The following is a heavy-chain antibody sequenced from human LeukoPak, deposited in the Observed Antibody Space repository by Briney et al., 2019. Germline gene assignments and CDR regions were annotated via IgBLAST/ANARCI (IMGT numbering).Heavy chain of an antibody. CDR2: IKDDGSEK. CDR3: AREDTALVIAY. J-gene: IGHJ4*02. D-gene: IGHD5-18*01. Sequence: GGSLRLSCAASGFTFSTYWMSWVRQAPGKGLEWVANIKDDGSEKYYVDSVKGRFSISRDNAKSSLYLQVNSLRAEDTAVYYCAREDTALVIAYWGQGTLVTVSS. CDR1: GFTFSTYW. V-gene: IGHV3-7*01.